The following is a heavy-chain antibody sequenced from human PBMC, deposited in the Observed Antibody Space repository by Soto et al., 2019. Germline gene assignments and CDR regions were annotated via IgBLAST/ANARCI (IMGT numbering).Heavy chain of an antibody. V-gene: IGHV5-10-1*01. CDR1: GYSFTSYW. D-gene: IGHD2-2*01. Sequence: GESLKISCKGSGYSFTSYWISWVRQMPGKGLEWMGRIDPSDSYTNYSPSFQGHVTISADKPISTAYLQWSSLKASDTAMYYCARRGDVGYCSSTSCYLGGYYYYGMDVWGQGTTVTVSS. CDR3: ARRGDVGYCSSTSCYLGGYYYYGMDV. J-gene: IGHJ6*02. CDR2: IDPSDSYT.